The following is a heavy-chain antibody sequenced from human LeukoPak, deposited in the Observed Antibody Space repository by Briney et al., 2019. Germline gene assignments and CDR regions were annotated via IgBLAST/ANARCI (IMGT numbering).Heavy chain of an antibody. CDR3: ARDPDIAAAEGDY. Sequence: GASVKVSCKASGYTFTGYYMHWVRQAPGQGLEWMGWINPNSGGTNYAQKFQGRVTMTRDTSISTAYMELSRLRSDDPAVYYCARDPDIAAAEGDYWGQGPLVTVSS. D-gene: IGHD6-13*01. J-gene: IGHJ4*02. V-gene: IGHV1-2*02. CDR2: INPNSGGT. CDR1: GYTFTGYY.